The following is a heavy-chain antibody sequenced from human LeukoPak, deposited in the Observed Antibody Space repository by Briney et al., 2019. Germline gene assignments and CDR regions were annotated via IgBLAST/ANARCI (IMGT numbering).Heavy chain of an antibody. CDR3: ARSNSSGWYYFDY. Sequence: GGSLRLSCAASGFIFSSYWMHWVRQAPGKGLVWVSRIKSDGSATSNADSVKGRFTISRDNAKNTLYLQMNSLRAEDTAVYYCARSNSSGWYYFDYWGQGTLVTVSS. J-gene: IGHJ4*02. CDR1: GFIFSSYW. V-gene: IGHV3-74*01. CDR2: IKSDGSAT. D-gene: IGHD6-19*01.